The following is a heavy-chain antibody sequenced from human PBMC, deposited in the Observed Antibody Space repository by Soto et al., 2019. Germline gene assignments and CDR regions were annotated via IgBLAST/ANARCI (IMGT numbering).Heavy chain of an antibody. CDR3: ARKVPGSTSIPISWYFDL. D-gene: IGHD3-10*01. V-gene: IGHV3-23*01. CDR2: VSGGGDTT. J-gene: IGHJ2*01. Sequence: EVQLFESGGGLVQPGGSLRLSCEGSGFTFINYAMNWVRQAPGKGLEWVSAVSGGGDTTFYADSVKGRFTISRDNSKTTVSLQINSLGVDDTAVYYCARKVPGSTSIPISWYFDLWGRGTLVTVSS. CDR1: GFTFINYA.